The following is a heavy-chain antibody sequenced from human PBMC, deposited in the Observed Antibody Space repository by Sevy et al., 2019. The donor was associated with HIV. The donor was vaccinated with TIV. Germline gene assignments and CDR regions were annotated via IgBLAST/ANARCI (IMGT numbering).Heavy chain of an antibody. CDR2: ISGSGGST. V-gene: IGHV3-23*01. D-gene: IGHD5-12*01. J-gene: IGHJ4*02. CDR1: GFTFSSYA. Sequence: GGSLRLSCAASGFTFSSYAMSWVRQAPGKGLEWVSAISGSGGSTYYADSVKDRFTISRDNSKNTLYLQMNSLRAEDTAVYYCAKALDVDIVATVYFDYWGQGTLVTVSS. CDR3: AKALDVDIVATVYFDY.